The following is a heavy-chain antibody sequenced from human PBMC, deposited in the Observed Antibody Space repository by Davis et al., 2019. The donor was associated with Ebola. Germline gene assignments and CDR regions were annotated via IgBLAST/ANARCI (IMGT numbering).Heavy chain of an antibody. CDR2: IKEDGSEK. CDR3: AKDSGWQMSP. CDR1: GFTFSDYY. J-gene: IGHJ5*02. D-gene: IGHD6-19*01. V-gene: IGHV3-7*01. Sequence: PGGSLRLSCEVSGFTFSDYYMSWVRQAPGKGLEWVGKIKEDGSEKFYLESVKGRFTISRDNARNSVYLQMNNLRGDDTAVYYCAKDSGWQMSPWGQGTLVTVSS.